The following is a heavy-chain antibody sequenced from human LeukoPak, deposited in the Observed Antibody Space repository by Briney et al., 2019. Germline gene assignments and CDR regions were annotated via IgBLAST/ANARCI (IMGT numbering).Heavy chain of an antibody. D-gene: IGHD3-22*01. CDR2: IYYSGST. V-gene: IGHV4-59*01. CDR3: ASNTDYYDSSGYYFDY. Sequence: RQXPXXXXXWXGYIYYSGSTNYNPSLKSRVTISVDTSKNQFSLKLSSVTAADTAVYYCASNTDYYDSSGYYFDYWGQGTLVTVSS. J-gene: IGHJ4*02.